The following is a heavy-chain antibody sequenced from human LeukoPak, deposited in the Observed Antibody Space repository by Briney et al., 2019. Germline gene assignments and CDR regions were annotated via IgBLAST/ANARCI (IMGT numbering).Heavy chain of an antibody. Sequence: GGSLRLSCAASGFTFSSYAMSWVRQAPGKGLEWVSAISGSGGSTYYADSVKGRFTISRDNSKNTLYLQMNSLRAEDTAVYYCARAEYSGYDSDNAFDIWGQGTMVTVSS. CDR1: GFTFSSYA. V-gene: IGHV3-23*01. D-gene: IGHD5-12*01. CDR3: ARAEYSGYDSDNAFDI. CDR2: ISGSGGST. J-gene: IGHJ3*02.